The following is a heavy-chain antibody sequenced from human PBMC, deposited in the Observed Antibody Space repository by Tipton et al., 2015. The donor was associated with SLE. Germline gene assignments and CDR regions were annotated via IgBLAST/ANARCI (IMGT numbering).Heavy chain of an antibody. J-gene: IGHJ4*02. Sequence: SLRLSCAASGFTLRSYTMNWVRQAPGKGLEWVSGISNGGGSTYYADSVQGRFSISRDNSKNTLYLQMNTLRAADTAVYYCARHDSTWRYFDYWGQGTLVAVSS. D-gene: IGHD6-13*01. V-gene: IGHV3-23*01. CDR2: ISNGGGST. CDR3: ARHDSTWRYFDY. CDR1: GFTLRSYT.